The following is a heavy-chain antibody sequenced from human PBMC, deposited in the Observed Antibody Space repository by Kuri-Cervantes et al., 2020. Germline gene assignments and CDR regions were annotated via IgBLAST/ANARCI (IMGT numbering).Heavy chain of an antibody. CDR3: ARGVGYYYYYYMDV. J-gene: IGHJ6*03. CDR1: GGSFSGYY. V-gene: IGHV4-34*01. Sequence: SETLSLTCAVYGGSFSGYYWSGIRQPPGKGLEWIGEINRSGSTNYNPSLKSRVTISVDRSKKQFSLKLSSVTAADTAMYYCARGVGYYYYYYMDVWGKGTTVTVSS. CDR2: INRSGST.